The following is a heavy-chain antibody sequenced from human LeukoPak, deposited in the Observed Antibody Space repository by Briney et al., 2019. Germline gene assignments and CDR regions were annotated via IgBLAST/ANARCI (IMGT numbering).Heavy chain of an antibody. V-gene: IGHV3-30*02. CDR1: GFTFSSYG. Sequence: PWGTLRLSCAASGFTFSSYGMHWVRQAPGKGLEWVAFIRYDGSNKYYPDSVKGRFTISSDNSKTPLYLQMTSLRAEDTAVYYCAKDHSRHYDFWSGDLDIWGKGTMVTVSS. D-gene: IGHD3-3*01. J-gene: IGHJ3*02. CDR2: IRYDGSNK. CDR3: AKDHSRHYDFWSGDLDI.